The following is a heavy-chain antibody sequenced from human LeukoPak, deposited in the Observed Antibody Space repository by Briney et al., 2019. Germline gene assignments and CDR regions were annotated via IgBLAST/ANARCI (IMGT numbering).Heavy chain of an antibody. D-gene: IGHD6-13*01. CDR2: ISSSSSYI. Sequence: GGSLRLSCAASGFTFSSYSMNWVRQAPGKGLEWVSSISSSSSYIYYADSVKGRFTISRDNAKNSLYLQMNSLRAEDTAVYYCARDGDLGLAAADYNWFDPWGQGTLVTVSS. V-gene: IGHV3-21*01. J-gene: IGHJ5*02. CDR1: GFTFSSYS. CDR3: ARDGDLGLAAADYNWFDP.